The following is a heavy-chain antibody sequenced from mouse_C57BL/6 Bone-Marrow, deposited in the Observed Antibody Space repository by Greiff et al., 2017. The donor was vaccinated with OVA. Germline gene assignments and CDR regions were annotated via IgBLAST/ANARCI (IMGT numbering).Heavy chain of an antibody. Sequence: EVQLVESGAELVRPGASVKLSCTASGFNIKDDYMHWVKQRPEQGLEWIGWIDPENGDTEYASKFQGKATITADTSSNTAYLQLSSLTSEDTAVYYCTVDSSGYAFLFAYWGQGTLVTVSA. CDR2: IDPENGDT. J-gene: IGHJ3*01. V-gene: IGHV14-4*01. CDR1: GFNIKDDY. D-gene: IGHD3-2*02. CDR3: TVDSSGYAFLFAY.